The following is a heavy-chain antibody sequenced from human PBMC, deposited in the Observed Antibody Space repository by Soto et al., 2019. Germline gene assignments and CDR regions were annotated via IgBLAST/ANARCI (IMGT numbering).Heavy chain of an antibody. V-gene: IGHV1-69*02. CDR3: AAGSGSQYYYYYYMDV. CDR2: IIPILGIA. CDR1: GGTFSSYT. Sequence: SVKVSCKASGGTFSSYTISWVRQAPGQGLEWMGRIIPILGIANYAQKFQGRVTITAAKSTSTAYMELSSLRSEDTAVYYCAAGSGSQYYYYYYMDVWGKGTTVTVSS. J-gene: IGHJ6*03. D-gene: IGHD3-10*01.